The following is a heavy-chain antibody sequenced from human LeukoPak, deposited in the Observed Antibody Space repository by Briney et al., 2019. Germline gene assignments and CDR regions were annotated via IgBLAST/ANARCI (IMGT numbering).Heavy chain of an antibody. CDR1: GGSISSSNW. CDR2: IYHSGST. V-gene: IGHV4-4*02. CDR3: ARKEVTTNDAFDI. D-gene: IGHD1-1*01. Sequence: PSETLSLTCAVSGGSISSSNWWTWVRQPPGKGLEWIGEIYHSGSTNYNPSLKSRVTISVDKSKNQFSLKLSSVTAADTAVYYCARKEVTTNDAFDIWGQGTMVTVSS. J-gene: IGHJ3*02.